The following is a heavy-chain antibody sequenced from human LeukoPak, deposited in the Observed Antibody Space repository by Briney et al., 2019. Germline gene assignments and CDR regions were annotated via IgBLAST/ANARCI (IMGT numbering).Heavy chain of an antibody. J-gene: IGHJ5*02. CDR3: ARQRNNFWSGYGAAWFDP. Sequence: SETLSLTCTVSGGSISSYYWSWIRQPPGKGLEWIGYIYTSGSTNHNPSLKSRVTISVDTSKNQFSLKLSSVTAADTAVYYCARQRNNFWSGYGAAWFDPWGQGTLVTVSS. V-gene: IGHV4-4*09. CDR2: IYTSGST. CDR1: GGSISSYY. D-gene: IGHD3-3*01.